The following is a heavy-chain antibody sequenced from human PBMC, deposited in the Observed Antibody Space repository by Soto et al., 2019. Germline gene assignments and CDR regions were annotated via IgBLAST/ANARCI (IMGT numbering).Heavy chain of an antibody. Sequence: QVQLQESGPRLLKPSETLSLTCTVSGGSISYYYWSWIRQSPGKGLEWIGYIYYSGSTDYNPSLKSRVTISVEKSKTQCSLKLNSVTTAATAVYYCAREGACTGNTCYVGYFDYWGQGALVTVSS. D-gene: IGHD2-2*01. J-gene: IGHJ4*02. V-gene: IGHV4-59*01. CDR3: AREGACTGNTCYVGYFDY. CDR2: IYYSGST. CDR1: GGSISYYY.